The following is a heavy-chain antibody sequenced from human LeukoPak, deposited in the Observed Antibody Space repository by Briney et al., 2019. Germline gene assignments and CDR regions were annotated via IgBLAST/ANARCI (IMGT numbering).Heavy chain of an antibody. J-gene: IGHJ4*02. Sequence: GGSLRLSCVASGFTFNDFAMYWVRQTPGKGLEWVTLISYDGYDKSYADSVRGRFTVSRDNSKNTLCLQMDSLRSEDTAVYYCAREGDCSGGSCYSFDYWGQGTLVTVSS. CDR2: ISYDGYDK. V-gene: IGHV3-30-3*01. CDR1: GFTFNDFA. CDR3: AREGDCSGGSCYSFDY. D-gene: IGHD2-15*01.